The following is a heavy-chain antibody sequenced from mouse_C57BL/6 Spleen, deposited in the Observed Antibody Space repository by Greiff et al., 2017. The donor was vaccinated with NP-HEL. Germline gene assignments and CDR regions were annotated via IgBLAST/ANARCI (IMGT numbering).Heavy chain of an antibody. CDR3: ATGYYYGSIAY. D-gene: IGHD1-1*01. CDR1: GYTFTSYW. V-gene: IGHV1-64*01. CDR2: IHPNSGST. J-gene: IGHJ3*01. Sequence: VQVQQPGAELVKPGASVKLSCKASGYTFTSYWMHWVKQRPGQGLEWIGMIHPNSGSTNYNEKFKSKATLTVDKSSSTAYMQLSSLTSEDSAVYYCATGYYYGSIAYWGQGTLVTVSA.